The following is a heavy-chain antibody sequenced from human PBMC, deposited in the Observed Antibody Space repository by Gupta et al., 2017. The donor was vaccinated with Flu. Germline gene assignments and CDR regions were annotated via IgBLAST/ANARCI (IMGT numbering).Heavy chain of an antibody. CDR3: ARFLIVGATLDY. CDR2: IYYSGST. CDR1: GGSISSYY. Sequence: QVQLQESGPGLVKPSETLSLTCTVSGGSISSYYWSWIRQPPGKGLEWIGYIYYSGSTNYNPSLKSRVTISVDTSKNQFSLKLSSVTAADTAVYYCARFLIVGATLDYWGQGTLVTVSS. J-gene: IGHJ4*02. V-gene: IGHV4-59*01. D-gene: IGHD1-26*01.